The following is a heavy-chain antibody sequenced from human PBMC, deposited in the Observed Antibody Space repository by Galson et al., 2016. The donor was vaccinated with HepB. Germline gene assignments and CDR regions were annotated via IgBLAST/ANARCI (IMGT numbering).Heavy chain of an antibody. J-gene: IGHJ4*02. CDR3: AEDGGPEDGGSSRAPYYCDY. Sequence: SLRLSCAVSGFTFSIYAMSWVRQAPGKGLEWVSAISSSGDRVYYAYSVKGRFTISRDNSKHTLYLQMNSLRAEDAAVYYCAEDGGPEDGGSSRAPYYCDYWGQGTLVTVSS. CDR1: GFTFSIYA. V-gene: IGHV3-23*01. D-gene: IGHD6-6*01. CDR2: ISSSGDRV.